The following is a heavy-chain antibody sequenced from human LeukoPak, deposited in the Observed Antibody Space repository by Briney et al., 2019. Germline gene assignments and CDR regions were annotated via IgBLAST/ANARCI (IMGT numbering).Heavy chain of an antibody. CDR1: GGSISSYY. J-gene: IGHJ4*02. D-gene: IGHD3-16*02. V-gene: IGHV4-4*07. CDR2: IYTSGST. Sequence: PSETLSLTCTVSGGSISSYYWSWIRQPAGKGLEWIGRIYTSGSTNYNPSLKSRVTMSVDTSKNQFSLKLSSVTAAGTAVYYCAREPLNYDYVWGSYRLHFDYWGQGTLVTVSS. CDR3: AREPLNYDYVWGSYRLHFDY.